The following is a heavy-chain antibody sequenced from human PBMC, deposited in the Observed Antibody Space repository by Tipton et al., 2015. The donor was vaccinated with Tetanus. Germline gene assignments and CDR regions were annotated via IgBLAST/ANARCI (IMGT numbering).Heavy chain of an antibody. CDR2: IYSGGST. CDR1: GFTVSSNY. Sequence: QLEQSGGGLIQPGGSLRLSCAASGFTVSSNYMSWVRQAPGKGLEWVSVIYSGGSTYYADSVKGRFTISRDNSKNTLYLQMNSLSVGVRAVYYCASGYYYGSGSYYNPPFFDYWGQVTLLIVTS. J-gene: IGHJ4*02. V-gene: IGHV3-53*01. D-gene: IGHD3-10*01. CDR3: ASGYYYGSGSYYNPPFFDY.